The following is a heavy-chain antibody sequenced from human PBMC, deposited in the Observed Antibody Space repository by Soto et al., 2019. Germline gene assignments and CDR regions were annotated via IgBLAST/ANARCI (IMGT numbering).Heavy chain of an antibody. J-gene: IGHJ6*02. CDR3: ARDVTRTQSCTSGVCYYHYYDMDV. D-gene: IGHD2-8*01. CDR1: GYTFTDYY. Sequence: ASVKVSCKSSGYTFTDYYVHWVRQPPGQGRERMGWINPNSGGTKTAQKFQSRVTVTRDTSISTAYMDLSRLRSDDTAVYYCARDVTRTQSCTSGVCYYHYYDMDVCGRGXMVTV. V-gene: IGHV1-2*02. CDR2: INPNSGGT.